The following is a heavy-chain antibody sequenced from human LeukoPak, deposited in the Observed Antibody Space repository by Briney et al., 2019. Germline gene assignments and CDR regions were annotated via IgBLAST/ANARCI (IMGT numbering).Heavy chain of an antibody. J-gene: IGHJ3*02. CDR1: GFTFSSYA. V-gene: IGHV3-30-3*01. D-gene: IGHD5-18*01. Sequence: PGRSLRLSCAASGFTFSSYAMHWVRQAPGKGLEWVAVISYDGSNKYYADSVKGRFTISRDNSKNTLYLQMNSLRAEDTAAYYCAKGGGGYSYGDAFDIWGQGTMVTVSS. CDR2: ISYDGSNK. CDR3: AKGGGGYSYGDAFDI.